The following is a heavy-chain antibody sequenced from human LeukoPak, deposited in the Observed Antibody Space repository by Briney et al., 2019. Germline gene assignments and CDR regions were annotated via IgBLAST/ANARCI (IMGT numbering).Heavy chain of an antibody. D-gene: IGHD1-1*01. CDR3: ARQDLERRWFDP. V-gene: IGHV4-39*01. CDR2: IYYSGST. Sequence: SETLSLTCTVSGGSISSSSYYWGWIRQPPGKGLEWIGSIYYSGSTYYNPSLKSRVTISVDTSKNQFSLKLSSVTAGDTAVYCCARQDLERRWFDPWGQGTLVTVSS. J-gene: IGHJ5*02. CDR1: GGSISSSSYY.